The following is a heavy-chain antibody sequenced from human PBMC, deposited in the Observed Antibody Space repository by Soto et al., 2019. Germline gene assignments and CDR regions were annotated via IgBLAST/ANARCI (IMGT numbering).Heavy chain of an antibody. CDR1: GLTFITEA. CDR3: ANRGVRVAGDFPF. V-gene: IGHV3-23*01. CDR2: ISSSGDTT. J-gene: IGHJ3*01. D-gene: IGHD6-19*01. Sequence: EVQLLESGAGLAQPGGSLRLSCAASGLTFITEAMSWVRQAPGKGLEWVSSISSSGDTTYYAESVKGRFAISRDNSKSTVYLQMNTLRADDTAVYYCANRGVRVAGDFPFWGQGTLVTVSS.